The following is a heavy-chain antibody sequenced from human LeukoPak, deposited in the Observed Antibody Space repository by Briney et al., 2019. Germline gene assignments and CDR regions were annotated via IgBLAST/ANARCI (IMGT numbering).Heavy chain of an antibody. Sequence: ASVKVSCKASGYTFTSYGISWVRQAPGQGLEWMGWISAYNGNTNYAQKLQGRVTMTTDTSTSTAYMELRSLRSEDTAVYYCARETLYYDILTGYPDYWGQGTLFTVSS. CDR3: ARETLYYDILTGYPDY. D-gene: IGHD3-9*01. CDR2: ISAYNGNT. J-gene: IGHJ4*02. V-gene: IGHV1-18*01. CDR1: GYTFTSYG.